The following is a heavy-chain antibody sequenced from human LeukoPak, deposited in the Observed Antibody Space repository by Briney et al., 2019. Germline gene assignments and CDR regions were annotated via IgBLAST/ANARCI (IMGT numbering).Heavy chain of an antibody. CDR1: GFTFGSYA. D-gene: IGHD5-18*01. CDR2: ISGSGGST. Sequence: GGSLRLSCAASGFTFGSYAMSWVRQAPGKGLEWVSAISGSGGSTYYADSVKGRFTISRDNSKNTLYLQMNGLRAEDTAVYYCARGGYTYGLSYFDYWGQGTLVTVSS. V-gene: IGHV3-23*01. CDR3: ARGGYTYGLSYFDY. J-gene: IGHJ4*02.